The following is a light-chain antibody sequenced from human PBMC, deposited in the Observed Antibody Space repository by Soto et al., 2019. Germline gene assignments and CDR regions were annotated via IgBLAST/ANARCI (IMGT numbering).Light chain of an antibody. CDR3: QQYYSASTWT. J-gene: IGKJ1*01. CDR2: WAS. Sequence: DIVMTQSPDSLAVSLGERATINCKSVQSIFYSSNNKNYLAWFQQKPGQPPKLLIYWASTRESGVPDRFSGSGSGTDFTITISGLQAEDVAVYYCQQYYSASTWTFGQGTKVDIK. V-gene: IGKV4-1*01. CDR1: QSIFYSSNNKNY.